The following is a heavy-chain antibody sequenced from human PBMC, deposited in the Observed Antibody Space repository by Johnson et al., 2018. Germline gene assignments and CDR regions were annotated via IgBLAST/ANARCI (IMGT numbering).Heavy chain of an antibody. CDR3: VTPTGNAFNT. CDR2: ISTDGSGT. V-gene: IGHV3-74*02. D-gene: IGHD3-10*01. Sequence: EVQLVESGRGLVRXGGSQRLSCAASGFNFRTYGMAWVRQVPGKGLLWVSHISTDGSGTNYADTVKGRFTVSRDSVRNTVYLQMSTLRVDDTAVYHCVTPTGNAFNTWGQGTVVTVSS. CDR1: GFNFRTYG. J-gene: IGHJ3*02.